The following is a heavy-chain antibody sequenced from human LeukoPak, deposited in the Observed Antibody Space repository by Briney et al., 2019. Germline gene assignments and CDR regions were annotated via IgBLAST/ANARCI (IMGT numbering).Heavy chain of an antibody. V-gene: IGHV5-51*01. D-gene: IGHD2-15*01. Sequence: PGESLKISCKGSGYRFTSYWIGWVRQMPGKGLEWMGIIYPGDSDTRYSPSFQGQVTISADKSISTAYLQWSSLKASDTAMYYCGRGGYYSGGIFYYYFDYWGQGTLVIVSS. J-gene: IGHJ4*02. CDR1: GYRFTSYW. CDR3: GRGGYYSGGIFYYYFDY. CDR2: IYPGDSDT.